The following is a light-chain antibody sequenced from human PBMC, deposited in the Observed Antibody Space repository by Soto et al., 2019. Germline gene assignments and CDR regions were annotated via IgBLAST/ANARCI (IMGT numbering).Light chain of an antibody. CDR1: SSDVGGYNY. CDR2: EVS. Sequence: QSALTQPPSASGSPGQSVTISCTGTSSDVGGYNYVSWYQQHPGKAPKLMIYEVSKRPSGVPDRFSGSRSGNTASLTVSGLQAEDEADYYCSSYACYNNYVFGAGTKVTVL. V-gene: IGLV2-8*01. CDR3: SSYACYNNYV. J-gene: IGLJ1*01.